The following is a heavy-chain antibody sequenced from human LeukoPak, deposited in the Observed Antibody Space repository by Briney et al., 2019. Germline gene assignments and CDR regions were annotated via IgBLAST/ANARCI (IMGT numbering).Heavy chain of an antibody. J-gene: IGHJ4*02. CDR2: IKSKTDGGTT. V-gene: IGHV3-15*01. CDR1: GFTFSNAW. D-gene: IGHD2-2*01. Sequence: GGSLRLSCAASGFTFSNAWMSWVRQAPGKGLEWVGRIKSKTDGGTTDYAAPVKGRFTISRDDSKNTLYLQMNSLKTEDTAVYYCTTDLYCSSTRCYSADYWGQGTLVTVSS. CDR3: TTDLYCSSTRCYSADY.